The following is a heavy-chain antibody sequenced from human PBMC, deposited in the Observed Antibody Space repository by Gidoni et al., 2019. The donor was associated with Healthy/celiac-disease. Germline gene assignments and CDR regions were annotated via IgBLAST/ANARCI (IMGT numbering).Heavy chain of an antibody. D-gene: IGHD3-22*01. Sequence: EVQLVESGGGVVRPGGSLRLSCAASGFTFDDYGLSWVRQAPGKGLEWVSGINWNGGSTGYADSVKGRFTISRDNAKNSLYLQMNSLRAEDTALYHCARTRDYYDSSGYSDAFDIWGQGTMVTVSS. J-gene: IGHJ3*02. CDR2: INWNGGST. V-gene: IGHV3-20*01. CDR3: ARTRDYYDSSGYSDAFDI. CDR1: GFTFDDYG.